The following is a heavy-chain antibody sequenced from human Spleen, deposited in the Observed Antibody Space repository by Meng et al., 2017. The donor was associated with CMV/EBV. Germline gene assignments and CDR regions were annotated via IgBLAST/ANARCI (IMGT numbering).Heavy chain of an antibody. CDR1: GYTFTDNY. CDR2: INPNSGAT. D-gene: IGHD2-2*01. Sequence: SGYTFTDNYIHWVRQAPGQGFEWMGWINPNSGATNYAQNLQGRVTMTRDTSISTVHMELSRLRSDDTALYYCVRNIVVMPPAIGDDCWGQGTLVTVSS. V-gene: IGHV1-2*02. J-gene: IGHJ4*02. CDR3: VRNIVVMPPAIGDDC.